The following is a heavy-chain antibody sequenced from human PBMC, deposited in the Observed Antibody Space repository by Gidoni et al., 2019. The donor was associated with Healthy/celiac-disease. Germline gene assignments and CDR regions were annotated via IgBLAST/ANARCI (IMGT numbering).Heavy chain of an antibody. Sequence: EVQLLESGGGLVQPGGSLRLSCAASGFTFSSYAMSWVRQAPGKGLEWVSAISGSGGSTYYADSVKGRFTISRDNSKNTLYLQMNSLRAEDTAVYYCAKHYYGSGSYYNRPPFDIWGQGTMVTVSS. CDR1: GFTFSSYA. J-gene: IGHJ3*02. V-gene: IGHV3-23*01. CDR3: AKHYYGSGSYYNRPPFDI. CDR2: ISGSGGST. D-gene: IGHD3-10*01.